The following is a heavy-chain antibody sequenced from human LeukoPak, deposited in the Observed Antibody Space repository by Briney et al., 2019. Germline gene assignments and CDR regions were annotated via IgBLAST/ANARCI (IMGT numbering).Heavy chain of an antibody. CDR1: AYTFTGYY. CDR3: ARDLGGIKHFDP. D-gene: IGHD1-1*01. V-gene: IGHV1-2*06. CDR2: INPNSGGT. J-gene: IGHJ5*02. Sequence: GASVKVSCKDSAYTFTGYYMHWVRQAPGQGLEWMGRINPNSGGTNYAQKFQGRVTMTRDTSISTAYMELSRLRSDDTAVYYCARDLGGIKHFDPWGQGTLVTVSS.